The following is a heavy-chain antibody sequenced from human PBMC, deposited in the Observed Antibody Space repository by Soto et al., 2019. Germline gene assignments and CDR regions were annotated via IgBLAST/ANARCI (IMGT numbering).Heavy chain of an antibody. Sequence: EVQLVETGGGLIQPGGSLRLSCAASGFTVSSNYMSWVRQAPGKGLEWVSVIYSGGSTYYADSVKGRFTISRDNSKNTLYLQMNSLRAEDTAVYYCARGGDCSSGSCYSWSAYYYGMDVWGQGTTVTVSS. CDR2: IYSGGST. V-gene: IGHV3-53*02. J-gene: IGHJ6*02. CDR3: ARGGDCSSGSCYSWSAYYYGMDV. CDR1: GFTVSSNY. D-gene: IGHD2-15*01.